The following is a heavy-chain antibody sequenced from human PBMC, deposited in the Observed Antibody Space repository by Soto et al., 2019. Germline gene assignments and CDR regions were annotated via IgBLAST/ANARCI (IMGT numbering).Heavy chain of an antibody. CDR1: GFTVSSNY. CDR2: IYSGGST. D-gene: IGHD7-27*01. CDR3: ARDPGDRYYYYYGMDV. Sequence: GGSLRLSCAASGFTVSSNYMSWVRQAPGKGLEWVSVIYSGGSTYYADSVKGRFTISRDNSKNTLYLQMNSLRAEDTAVYYCARDPGDRYYYYYGMDVWGQGTTVTVSS. V-gene: IGHV3-53*01. J-gene: IGHJ6*02.